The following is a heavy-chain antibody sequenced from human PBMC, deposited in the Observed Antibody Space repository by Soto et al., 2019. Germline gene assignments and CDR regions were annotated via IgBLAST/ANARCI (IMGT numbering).Heavy chain of an antibody. V-gene: IGHV3-48*03. CDR1: GFTFSSYE. J-gene: IGHJ4*02. D-gene: IGHD3-22*01. CDR2: ISSSGSTI. CDR3: ASGYYDSSGYAPFHY. Sequence: EVRLVESGGGLVQPGGSLRLSCAASGFTFSSYEMNWVRQAPGKGLEWVSYISSSGSTIYYADSVKGRFTISRDNAKNSLYLQMNSLRAEDTAVYYCASGYYDSSGYAPFHYWGQGTLVTVSS.